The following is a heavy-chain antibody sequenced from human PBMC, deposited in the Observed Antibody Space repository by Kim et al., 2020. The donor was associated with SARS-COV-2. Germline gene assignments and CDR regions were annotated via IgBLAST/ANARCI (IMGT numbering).Heavy chain of an antibody. CDR3: ARDSTVTTGGVHYYYYGMDV. CDR2: IKQDGSEK. CDR1: GFTFSSYW. Sequence: GGSLRLSCAASGFTFSSYWMSWVRQAPGKGLEWVANIKQDGSEKYYVDSVKGRFTISRDNAKNSLYLQMNSLRAEDTAVYYCARDSTVTTGGVHYYYYGMDVWGQGTTVTVSS. V-gene: IGHV3-7*03. J-gene: IGHJ6*02. D-gene: IGHD4-17*01.